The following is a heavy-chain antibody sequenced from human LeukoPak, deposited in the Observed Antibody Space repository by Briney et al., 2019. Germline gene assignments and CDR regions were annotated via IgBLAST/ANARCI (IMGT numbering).Heavy chain of an antibody. J-gene: IGHJ4*02. CDR1: GGSISSSSYY. CDR2: IYYSGST. CDR3: ASIWPYYYGSGRWDY. V-gene: IGHV4-39*01. D-gene: IGHD3-10*01. Sequence: SETLSLTCTVSGGSISSSSYYWGWIRQPPGKGLEWIGSIYYSGSTYYNPSLKSRVTISVDTSKNQFSLKLSSVTAADTAVYYCASIWPYYYGSGRWDYWGQGTLVTVSS.